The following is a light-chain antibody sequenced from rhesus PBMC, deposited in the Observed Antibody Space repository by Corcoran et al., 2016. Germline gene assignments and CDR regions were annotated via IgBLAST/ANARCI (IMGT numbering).Light chain of an antibody. J-gene: IGLJ6*01. CDR3: ALIYGGCHRV. CDR2: QSD. V-gene: IGLV7-76*01. Sequence: QAVVTQEPSITVSPGGTGTLTSGASTGPVTRDNFANWFQQKPGQVPRALIYQSDIKNPRTPGWFSGSLSGSKAVLTVSGVRPEDEADYHCALIYGGCHRVFGSGTKLTVL. CDR1: TGPVTRDNF.